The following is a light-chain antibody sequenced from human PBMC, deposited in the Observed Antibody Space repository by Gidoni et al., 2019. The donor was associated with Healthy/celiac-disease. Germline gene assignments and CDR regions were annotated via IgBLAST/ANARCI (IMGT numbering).Light chain of an antibody. Sequence: AIQLTQSPSSLSASVGDRVTITCRASQGISSALAWYQQKPGKAPKLLISDASSLESGVPSRFSGSGSGTDFTLPIISLQPEDFATYSCPQFNSYPPPLTFGGGTKVEIK. CDR1: QGISSA. V-gene: IGKV1-13*02. J-gene: IGKJ4*01. CDR2: DAS. CDR3: PQFNSYPPPLT.